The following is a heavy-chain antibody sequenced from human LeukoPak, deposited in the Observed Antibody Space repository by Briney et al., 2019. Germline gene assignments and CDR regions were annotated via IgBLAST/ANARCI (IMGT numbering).Heavy chain of an antibody. Sequence: SETLSLTCTVSGGSINNYYWNWIRQPPGKGLEWIGYIYYTGNTNYNPSLKSRVTISVDTSKNQFSLKLRSVTAADTAVYYCARLDISTTWYAFDYWGQGTLVTVSS. D-gene: IGHD5-12*01. CDR2: IYYTGNT. J-gene: IGHJ4*02. CDR1: GGSINNYY. V-gene: IGHV4-59*12. CDR3: ARLDISTTWYAFDY.